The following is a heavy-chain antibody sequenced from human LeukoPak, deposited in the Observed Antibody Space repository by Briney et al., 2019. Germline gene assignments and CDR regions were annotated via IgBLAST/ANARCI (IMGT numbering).Heavy chain of an antibody. CDR2: IYPGDSDT. J-gene: IGHJ3*02. V-gene: IGHV5-51*01. CDR3: ARSYGSGSYGGAFDI. CDR1: GYSFTNYW. Sequence: GESLKISCKGSGYSFTNYWIGWVRQMPGEGLEWMGIIYPGDSDTRYSPSFQGQVTMPADKSISTAYLQWSSLKASDTAMYYCARSYGSGSYGGAFDIWGQGTMVTVSS. D-gene: IGHD3-10*01.